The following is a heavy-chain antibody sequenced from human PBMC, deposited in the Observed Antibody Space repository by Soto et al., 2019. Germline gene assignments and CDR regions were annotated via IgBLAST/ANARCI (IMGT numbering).Heavy chain of an antibody. D-gene: IGHD3-16*02. V-gene: IGHV3-23*01. CDR1: GFTFSSYA. J-gene: IGHJ4*02. CDR3: AKDLEYYDYIWGSHRQRYFDY. CDR2: ISGSGGST. Sequence: PGGSLRLSCAASGFTFSSYAMSWVRQAPGKGLEWVSAISGSGGSTYYADSVKGRFTISRDNSKNTLYLQMNSLRAEDTAVYYCAKDLEYYDYIWGSHRQRYFDYWGQGTLVTVSS.